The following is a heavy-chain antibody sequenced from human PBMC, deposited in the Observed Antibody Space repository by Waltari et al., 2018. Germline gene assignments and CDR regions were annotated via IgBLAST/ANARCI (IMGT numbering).Heavy chain of an antibody. J-gene: IGHJ3*02. CDR1: GFPFDDHG. Sequence: EVQLVESGRGLVQPGRSLRLSCADTGFPFDDHGVRWVRQAPGKGLVWGSGISWNSGSIGYADSVKGRFTISRDNAKNSLYLQMNSLRAEYTALYYCAKETVAVDAFDIWGQVTMVTVSS. CDR2: ISWNSGSI. D-gene: IGHD6-19*01. V-gene: IGHV3-9*01. CDR3: AKETVAVDAFDI.